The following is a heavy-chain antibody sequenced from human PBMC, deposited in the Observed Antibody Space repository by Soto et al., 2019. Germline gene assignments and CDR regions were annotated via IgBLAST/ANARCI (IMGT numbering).Heavy chain of an antibody. Sequence: GGSLRLSCAASGFTFSSYAMSWVRQAPGKGLEWVSAISGSGGSTYYADSVKGRFTISRDNAKNTLYLQMNSLRAEDTAVYYCARVRGYSGYANFDYWGQGTLVTVSS. J-gene: IGHJ4*02. CDR1: GFTFSSYA. CDR2: ISGSGGST. D-gene: IGHD5-12*01. V-gene: IGHV3-23*01. CDR3: ARVRGYSGYANFDY.